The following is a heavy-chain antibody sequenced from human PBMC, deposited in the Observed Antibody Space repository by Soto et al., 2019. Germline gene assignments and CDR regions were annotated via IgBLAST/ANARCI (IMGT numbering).Heavy chain of an antibody. V-gene: IGHV3-21*01. D-gene: IGHD6-13*01. J-gene: IGHJ6*02. CDR3: ARSSSWPDSIYYYYYGMDV. CDR2: ISSSSSYI. Sequence: GGSLRLSCAASGFTFSSYSMNWVRQAPGKGLEWVSSISSSSSYIYYADSVKGRFTISRDNAKNSLYLQMNSLRAEDTAVYYCARSSSWPDSIYYYYYGMDVWGQGTTVTVSS. CDR1: GFTFSSYS.